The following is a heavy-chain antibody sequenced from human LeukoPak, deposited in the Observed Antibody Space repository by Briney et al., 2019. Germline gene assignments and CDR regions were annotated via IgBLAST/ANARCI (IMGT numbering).Heavy chain of an antibody. CDR3: ARGAQLVGK. CDR2: IDSGGST. Sequence: SCPLCVFCVSRDSIIWVRQPAARRVEWVSFIDSGGSTRYSDYVKCRFTLSRDNAKNSLYLQMNSLRAEDTAVYYCARGAQLVGKWGQGTLVTVSS. D-gene: IGHD6-6*01. J-gene: IGHJ4*02. V-gene: IGHV3-53*01. CDR1: VFCVSRDS.